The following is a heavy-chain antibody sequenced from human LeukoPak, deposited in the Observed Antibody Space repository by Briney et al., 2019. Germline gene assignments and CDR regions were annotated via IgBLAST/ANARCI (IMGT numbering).Heavy chain of an antibody. CDR2: IIPIFGTA. Sequence: ASVKVSCKASGGTFSSYAIRWVRQAPGQGLEWMGGIIPIFGTANYAQKFQGRVTMTTDTSTSTAYMELRSLRSDDTAVYYCARGPHERSGYPDDWGQGTLVTVS. D-gene: IGHD3-22*01. CDR1: GGTFSSYA. J-gene: IGHJ4*02. CDR3: ARGPHERSGYPDD. V-gene: IGHV1-69*05.